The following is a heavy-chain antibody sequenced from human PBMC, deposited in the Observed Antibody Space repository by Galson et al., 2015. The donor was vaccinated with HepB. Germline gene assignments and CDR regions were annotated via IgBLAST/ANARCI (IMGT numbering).Heavy chain of an antibody. CDR1: GFSFSSYD. J-gene: IGHJ4*02. CDR3: AKDSRYISGWYTGRGRLDF. V-gene: IGHV3-30*18. Sequence: SLRLSCAASGFSFSSYDMHWVRQAPGKGLEWVAILSYDGRNTYSADSVKGRFTVSRDNSKNTLYLQLNSLRPEDTAVYYCAKDSRYISGWYTGRGRLDFWGQGTLVTVSS. CDR2: LSYDGRNT. D-gene: IGHD6-19*01.